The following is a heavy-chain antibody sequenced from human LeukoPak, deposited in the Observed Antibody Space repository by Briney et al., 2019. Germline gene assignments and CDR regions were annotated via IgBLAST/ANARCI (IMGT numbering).Heavy chain of an antibody. J-gene: IGHJ4*02. CDR1: GGSISGSSYH. Sequence: PPETLSLTCTVSGGSISGSSYHWGWIRQPPGKGLEWIGSINYSWHTYYNPSLESRVTISVDSSKNQFSLKVTSVTAADTALYYCAPTYSYTRGGYDYWGPGTLVTVSS. CDR2: INYSWHT. V-gene: IGHV4-39*01. CDR3: APTYSYTRGGYDY. D-gene: IGHD5-18*01.